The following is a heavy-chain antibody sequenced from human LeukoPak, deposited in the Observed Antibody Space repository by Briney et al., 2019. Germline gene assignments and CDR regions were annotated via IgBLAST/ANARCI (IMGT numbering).Heavy chain of an antibody. Sequence: ASAKVSRTASGSTFTSYGISWVRLAPGQGLEWMGWTSAYNGNTNYAQKFQGRVTMTTDTSTSTAYMELRSLRSDDTAVYDCARVPSGRRTYYYDSSGYQFDYWGQGTLVTVSS. CDR3: ARVPSGRRTYYYDSSGYQFDY. V-gene: IGHV1-18*01. CDR1: GSTFTSYG. D-gene: IGHD3-22*01. J-gene: IGHJ4*02. CDR2: TSAYNGNT.